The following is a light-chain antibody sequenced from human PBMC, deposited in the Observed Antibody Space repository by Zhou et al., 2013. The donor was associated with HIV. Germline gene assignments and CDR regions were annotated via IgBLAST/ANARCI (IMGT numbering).Light chain of an antibody. J-gene: IGKJ4*02. CDR1: QNVSST. V-gene: IGKV3-15*01. Sequence: EIVLTQSPGTLSLSPGERATLSCSASQNVSSTFLGWYQQKAGQAPRLLIYGASTRATGIPARFSGSGSGTEFTLTISSLQSEDFAVYYCQQYNNWPLFGGGTKVEIK. CDR3: QQYNNWPL. CDR2: GAS.